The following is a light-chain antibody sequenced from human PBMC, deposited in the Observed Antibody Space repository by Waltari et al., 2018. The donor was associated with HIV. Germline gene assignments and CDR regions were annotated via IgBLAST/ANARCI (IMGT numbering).Light chain of an antibody. CDR1: RSNIGRNY. CDR3: AAWDDSLSGLHVV. J-gene: IGLJ2*01. CDR2: RNN. V-gene: IGLV1-47*01. Sequence: QSVLTQPPSASGTPGQRVTISCSGSRSNIGRNYVYWYQQLPGTAPKLLIYRNNQRPSGVPDRFSGSKSGTSASLAISGLRSEDEADYYCAAWDDSLSGLHVVFGGGTKVTVL.